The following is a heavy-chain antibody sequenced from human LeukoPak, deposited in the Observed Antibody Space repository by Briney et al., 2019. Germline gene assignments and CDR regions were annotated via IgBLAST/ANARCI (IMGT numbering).Heavy chain of an antibody. CDR2: MSKDGATI. V-gene: IGHV3-30*18. Sequence: GGSLRLSCVASGFTFSRHGMHWACHAPGKGLTWVAGMSKDGATIRYEVSVEGRFTISRDNSKNTVYLQMNSLRAEDTAVYYCAKVGLPDALINWIDSWGQGTLVTVSS. CDR1: GFTFSRHG. J-gene: IGHJ5*01. D-gene: IGHD2-2*01. CDR3: AKVGLPDALINWIDS.